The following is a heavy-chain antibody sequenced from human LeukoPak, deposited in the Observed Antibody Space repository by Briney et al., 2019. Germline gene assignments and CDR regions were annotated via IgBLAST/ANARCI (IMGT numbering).Heavy chain of an antibody. CDR2: ISRSSTDT. D-gene: IGHD3-10*01. CDR1: GFTFTVFY. V-gene: IGHV3-11*06. J-gene: IGHJ4*02. Sequence: PGGSLRLSCAASGFTFTVFYMSWIRQAPGKGLEWLSDISRSSTDTNYADSVKGRFTISRDNAKNSLFLQLNSLRAEDTAVYYCARKTYYYDSGSYSKSYYFDYWGQGTLVTVSS. CDR3: ARKTYYYDSGSYSKSYYFDY.